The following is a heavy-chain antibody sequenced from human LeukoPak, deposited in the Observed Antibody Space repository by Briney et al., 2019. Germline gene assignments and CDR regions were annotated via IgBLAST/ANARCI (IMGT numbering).Heavy chain of an antibody. V-gene: IGHV3-21*01. J-gene: IGHJ4*02. CDR3: ARDSSSWYRGGHDY. D-gene: IGHD6-13*01. CDR1: GFTFSSYA. Sequence: GGSLRLSCAASGFTFSSYAMSWVRQAPGKGLEWVSSISSSSSYIYYADSVKGRFTISRDNAKNSLYLQMNSLRAENTAVYYCARDSSSWYRGGHDYWGQGTLVTVSS. CDR2: ISSSSSYI.